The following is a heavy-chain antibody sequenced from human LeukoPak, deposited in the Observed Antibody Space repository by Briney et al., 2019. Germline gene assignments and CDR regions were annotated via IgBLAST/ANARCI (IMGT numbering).Heavy chain of an antibody. CDR3: ARTGSSGWYGSFYY. V-gene: IGHV4-34*01. Sequence: GSLRLSCAASGFIFDDYGMSWVRQAPGKGLEWIGEINHSGSTNYNPSLKSRVTISVDTSKNQFSLKLSSVTAADTAVYYCARTGSSGWYGSFYYWGQGTLVTVSS. J-gene: IGHJ4*02. D-gene: IGHD6-19*01. CDR2: INHSGST. CDR1: GFIFDDYG.